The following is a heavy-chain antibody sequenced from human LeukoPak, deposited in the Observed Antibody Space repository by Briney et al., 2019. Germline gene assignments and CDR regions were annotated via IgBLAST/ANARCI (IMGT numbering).Heavy chain of an antibody. CDR2: ISAYNGNT. J-gene: IGHJ4*02. D-gene: IGHD6-6*01. CDR3: GRSMDSSTSRLIEY. V-gene: IGHV1-18*01. Sequence: ASVKVSCKASGYTFTSYGISWVRQAPGQGLEWMGWISAYNGNTNYAQKLQGRVTMTTDTSTSTAYMGLRSLRSDDTAVYYCGRSMDSSTSRLIEYWGQGTLVTVSS. CDR1: GYTFTSYG.